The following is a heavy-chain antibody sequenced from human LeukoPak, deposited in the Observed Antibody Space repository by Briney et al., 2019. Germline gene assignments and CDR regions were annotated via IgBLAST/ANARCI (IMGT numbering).Heavy chain of an antibody. J-gene: IGHJ4*02. V-gene: IGHV1-69*04. CDR2: IIPILGIA. CDR3: ARATGDQNFDY. Sequence: EASVKVSCKASGGTFSSYAISWVRQAPGQGLEWMGRIIPILGIANYAQKFQGRVTITADKFTSTAYMELSSLRSEDTAVYYCARATGDQNFDYWGQGTLVTVSS. CDR1: GGTFSSYA. D-gene: IGHD3-16*01.